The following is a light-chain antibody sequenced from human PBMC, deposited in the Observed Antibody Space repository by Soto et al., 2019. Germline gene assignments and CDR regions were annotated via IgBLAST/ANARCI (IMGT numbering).Light chain of an antibody. CDR2: GNS. V-gene: IGLV1-40*01. CDR1: SSNIGAGYD. Sequence: QSMLTQPPSVSGAPGQRVTISCTGSSSNIGAGYDVHWYQQLPGTAPKLLIYGNSNRPSGVPDRFSGSKSGTSASLAITGLQAEDEADYYCQSYDSSLSGGYSVFGGGTKLTVL. CDR3: QSYDSSLSGGYSV. J-gene: IGLJ3*02.